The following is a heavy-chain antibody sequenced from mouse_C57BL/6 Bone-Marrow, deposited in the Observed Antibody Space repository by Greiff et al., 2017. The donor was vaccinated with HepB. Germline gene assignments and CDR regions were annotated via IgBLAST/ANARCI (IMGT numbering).Heavy chain of an antibody. D-gene: IGHD1-1*01. CDR2: ISDGGSYT. J-gene: IGHJ4*01. V-gene: IGHV5-4*03. CDR1: GFTFSSYA. Sequence: EVKLMESGGGLVKPGGSLKLSCAASGFTFSSYAMSWVRQTPEKRLEWVATISDGGSYTYYPDNVKGRFTISRDNAKNNLYLQLSHLKSEDTAMYYCARATVVAHYYAMDYWGQGTSVTVSS. CDR3: ARATVVAHYYAMDY.